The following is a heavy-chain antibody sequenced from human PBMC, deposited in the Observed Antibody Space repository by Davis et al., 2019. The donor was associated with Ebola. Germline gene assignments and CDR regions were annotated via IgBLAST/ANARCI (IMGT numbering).Heavy chain of an antibody. CDR3: AREAFCTSANCHREVDY. D-gene: IGHD3/OR15-3a*01. CDR1: GFTFSGYT. Sequence: GESLKISCVASGFTFSGYTMHWVRQAPGKGLQWVAVISYDGASKYYADSVKGRFTISRDNSKDTLYLQLNSLRPGDTAFYYCAREAFCTSANCHREVDYWGQGTLLTV. CDR2: ISYDGASK. J-gene: IGHJ4*02. V-gene: IGHV3-30-3*01.